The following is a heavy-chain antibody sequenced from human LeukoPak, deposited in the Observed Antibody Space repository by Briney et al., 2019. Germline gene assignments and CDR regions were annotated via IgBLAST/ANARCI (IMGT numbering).Heavy chain of an antibody. V-gene: IGHV4-38-2*02. CDR3: ARGGGKYCSGGSCHDY. Sequence: SETLSLTCTVPGYSISSGYYWGWIRQPPGKGLEWIGSIYHSGSTYYNPSLKSRVTISVDTSKNQFSLKLSSVTAADTAVYYCARGGGKYCSGGSCHDYWGQGTLVTVSS. J-gene: IGHJ4*02. D-gene: IGHD2-15*01. CDR1: GYSISSGYY. CDR2: IYHSGST.